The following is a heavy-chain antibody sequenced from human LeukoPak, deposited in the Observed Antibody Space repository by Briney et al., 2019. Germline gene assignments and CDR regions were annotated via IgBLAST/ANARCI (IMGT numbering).Heavy chain of an antibody. CDR1: GFAFTTYW. V-gene: IGHV3-9*03. D-gene: IGHD6-19*01. Sequence: SLRLSCAASGFAFTTYWMSWVRQAPGKGLEWVSGITWNSGSIAYADSVKGRFTISRDNAKNSLYLQMNSLRAEDVALYYCTRSTGWYNYFDYWGQGALVTVSS. CDR2: ITWNSGSI. CDR3: TRSTGWYNYFDY. J-gene: IGHJ4*02.